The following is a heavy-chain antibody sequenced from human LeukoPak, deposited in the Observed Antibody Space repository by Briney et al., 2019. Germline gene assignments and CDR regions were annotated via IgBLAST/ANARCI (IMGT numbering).Heavy chain of an antibody. J-gene: IGHJ4*02. Sequence: GGSLRLSCAASGFTFSSYGMSWVRQAPGKGLEWVSAISGSGGSTYYADSVKGRFTISRDNAKNSLYLQMNSLRAEDTAVYYCARRAGAYSHPYDYWGQGTLVTVSS. CDR2: ISGSGGST. D-gene: IGHD4/OR15-4a*01. V-gene: IGHV3-23*01. CDR3: ARRAGAYSHPYDY. CDR1: GFTFSSYG.